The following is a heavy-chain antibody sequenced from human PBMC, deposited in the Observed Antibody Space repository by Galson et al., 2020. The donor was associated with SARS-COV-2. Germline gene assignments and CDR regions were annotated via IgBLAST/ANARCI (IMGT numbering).Heavy chain of an antibody. V-gene: IGHV3-7*03. CDR3: ARESYDSGWFDY. CDR1: GFRISSYW. D-gene: IGHD6-19*01. Sequence: GESLKISCAASGFRISSYWMTWVRQAPGKGLEWVANIKQDGSDKYYVDSVKGRFTISRDNAKNSLYLHMNSLRAEDTAVYYCARESYDSGWFDYWGQGTLVTVSS. CDR2: IKQDGSDK. J-gene: IGHJ4*02.